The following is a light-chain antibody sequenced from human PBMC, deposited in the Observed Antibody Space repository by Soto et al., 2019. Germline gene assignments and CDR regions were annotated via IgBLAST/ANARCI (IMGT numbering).Light chain of an antibody. CDR1: RSDIGAYTL. J-gene: IGLJ1*01. CDR2: DVT. CDR3: CSYAGSPFV. Sequence: SAPGQPSPLFWAPGQAITLPCPWNRSDIGAYTLVSWYQQHPGKAPKIIIYDVTQRPSGISNRFSGSKSGNTASLTISGLQAEDEADYYCCSYAGSPFVFGTGTKVTVL. V-gene: IGLV2-23*02.